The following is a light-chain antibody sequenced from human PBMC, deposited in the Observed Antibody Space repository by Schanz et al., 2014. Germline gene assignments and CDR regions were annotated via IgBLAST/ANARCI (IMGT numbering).Light chain of an antibody. CDR2: GDT. V-gene: IGLV1-47*02. Sequence: QSVLTQPPSASGTPGQRVTISCSGSSSNIGSNYVYWYQQVPGTAPKLLIHGDTNRPSGVPDRFSGSKSGTSASLAISGLRSEDEADYYCAAWDDSLSGWVFGGGTKLTVL. CDR3: AAWDDSLSGWV. CDR1: SSNIGSNY. J-gene: IGLJ3*02.